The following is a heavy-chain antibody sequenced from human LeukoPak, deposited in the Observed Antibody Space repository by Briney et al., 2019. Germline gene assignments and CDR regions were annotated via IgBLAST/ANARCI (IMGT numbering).Heavy chain of an antibody. CDR1: GFTFSSYA. J-gene: IGHJ4*02. CDR3: AKGSGGGYSSGSAFDY. D-gene: IGHD6-19*01. CDR2: MGASGGST. V-gene: IGHV3-23*01. Sequence: PGGSLRLSCAASGFTFSSYAMTWVRQAPGMGLEWVSAMGASGGSTYIADSVKGRFTISRDNSNNTLYLQMNSLRVEDTAVYYCAKGSGGGYSSGSAFDYWGQGTLVTVSS.